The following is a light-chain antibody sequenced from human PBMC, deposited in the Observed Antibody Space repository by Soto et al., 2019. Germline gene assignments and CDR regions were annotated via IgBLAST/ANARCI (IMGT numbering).Light chain of an antibody. CDR1: QTISNW. Sequence: DIQMTQFPSTLSASIGDRVTITCRASQTISNWLAWYQQKPGKAPKLLIYKASSLETGVPSRFSGSGSGTEFTLTIRSLQPDDFATYYCQQYTRYSAYTFGQGTRLELK. J-gene: IGKJ2*01. CDR2: KAS. V-gene: IGKV1-5*03. CDR3: QQYTRYSAYT.